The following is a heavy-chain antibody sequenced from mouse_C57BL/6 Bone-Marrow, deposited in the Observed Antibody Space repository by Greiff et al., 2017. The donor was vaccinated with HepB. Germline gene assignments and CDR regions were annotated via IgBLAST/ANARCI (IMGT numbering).Heavy chain of an antibody. J-gene: IGHJ4*01. V-gene: IGHV1-15*01. CDR3: TEEGNFYYYAMDY. CDR2: IDPETGGT. CDR1: GYTFTDYE. D-gene: IGHD2-1*01. Sequence: VQLQQSGAELVRPGASVTLSCKASGYTFTDYEMHWVKQTPVHGLEWIGAIDPETGGTAYNQKFKGKAILTADKSSSTAYMELRSLTSEDSAVYYCTEEGNFYYYAMDYWGQGTSVTVSS.